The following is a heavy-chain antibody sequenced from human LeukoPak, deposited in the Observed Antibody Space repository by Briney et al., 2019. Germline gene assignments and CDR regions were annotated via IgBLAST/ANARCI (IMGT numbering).Heavy chain of an antibody. D-gene: IGHD3-10*01. Sequence: SETLSLTCAVYGGSFSGYYWSWIRQPPGKGPEWIGEINHSGSTNYNPSLKSRVTISVDTSKNQFSLKLSSVTAADTAVYYCASRRPGSGPIDYWGQGTLVTVSS. J-gene: IGHJ4*02. CDR3: ASRRPGSGPIDY. V-gene: IGHV4-34*01. CDR1: GGSFSGYY. CDR2: INHSGST.